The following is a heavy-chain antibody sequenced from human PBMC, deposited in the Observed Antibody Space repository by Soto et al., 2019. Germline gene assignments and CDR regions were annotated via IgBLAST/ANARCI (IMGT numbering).Heavy chain of an antibody. CDR1: GYTFTSFW. D-gene: IGHD3-9*01. CDR2: FHPSNSDL. V-gene: IGHV5-51*01. J-gene: IGHJ5*01. Sequence: ESLKISCKASGYTFTSFWIGWVRQMPGKGLEWMAIFHPSNSDLRYSPSFQGQVTISADKSINTAYLQWSSLKASDTAIYYCARHDWIVPDSWGQGTLVTVSS. CDR3: ARHDWIVPDS.